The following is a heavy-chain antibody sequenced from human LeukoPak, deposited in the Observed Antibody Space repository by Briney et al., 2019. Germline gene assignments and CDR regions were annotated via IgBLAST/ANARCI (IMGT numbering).Heavy chain of an antibody. D-gene: IGHD3-9*01. CDR2: IGTAGDT. V-gene: IGHV3-13*04. CDR1: GFTFSSYH. CDR3: ARETYDILTGSYGMDV. Sequence: PGRSLRLSCAASGFTFSSYHMHWVRQATGKGLEWVSAIGTAGDTYYPGSVKGRFTISRENAKNSLYLQMNSLRAGDTAVYYCARETYDILTGSYGMDVWGQGTTVTVSS. J-gene: IGHJ6*02.